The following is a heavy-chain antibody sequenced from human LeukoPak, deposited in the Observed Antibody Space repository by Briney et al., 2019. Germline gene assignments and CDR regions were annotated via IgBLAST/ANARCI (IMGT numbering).Heavy chain of an antibody. J-gene: IGHJ4*02. CDR3: ARGLYYYDSSGYPFDY. CDR1: GYTFTSYA. CDR2: INAGNGNT. D-gene: IGHD3-22*01. Sequence: ASVKVSCKASGYTFTSYAMHWVRQAPGQRLEWMGWINAGNGNTKYSQKFQGRVTITRDTSASTAYMELSSLRSEDTAVYYCARGLYYYDSSGYPFDYWGQGTLVTVSS. V-gene: IGHV1-3*01.